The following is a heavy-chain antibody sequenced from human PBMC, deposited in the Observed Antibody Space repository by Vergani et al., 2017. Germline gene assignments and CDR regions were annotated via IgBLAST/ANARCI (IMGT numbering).Heavy chain of an antibody. Sequence: QITLKESGPTLVKPTQTLTLTCTVSGFSLSNARMGVSWIRQPPGKALEWLAHIFSNDEKSYSTSLKSRLTISKDTSKSQVVLTMTNMDPVDTATYYCARTRPTVGATYYFDYWGQGTLVTVSS. V-gene: IGHV2-26*01. CDR1: GFSLSNARMG. CDR3: ARTRPTVGATYYFDY. D-gene: IGHD1-26*01. CDR2: IFSNDEK. J-gene: IGHJ4*02.